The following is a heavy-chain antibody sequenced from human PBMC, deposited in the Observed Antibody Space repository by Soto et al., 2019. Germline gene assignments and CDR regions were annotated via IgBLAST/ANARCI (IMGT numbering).Heavy chain of an antibody. J-gene: IGHJ6*03. Sequence: EAQLVESGGGLVQPGGSLRLSCAASGFTFSNYEMHWVRQAPGKGLEYVSGISNNGAHTDYAKSVKGRFTISRDNSENTLYLQRGSLRAEDMALYYCARGGYGSRWPNVYMDVWGKGTTVTVSS. CDR2: ISNNGAHT. D-gene: IGHD6-13*01. V-gene: IGHV3-64*01. CDR1: GFTFSNYE. CDR3: ARGGYGSRWPNVYMDV.